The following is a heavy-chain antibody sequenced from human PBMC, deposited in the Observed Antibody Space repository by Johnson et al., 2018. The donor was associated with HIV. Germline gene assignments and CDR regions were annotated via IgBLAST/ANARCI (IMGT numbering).Heavy chain of an antibody. CDR1: GFTFDDYA. V-gene: IGHV3-9*01. Sequence: VQLVESGGSVVRPGGSLRLSCAASGFTFDDYAMHWVRQAPGKGLEWVSGISWNSGSIGYADSVTGRFTISRDNAKNSLYLQMNSLRAEDTALYYCAKQYSSSWYGNAFDIWGQGTMVTVSS. CDR3: AKQYSSSWYGNAFDI. D-gene: IGHD6-13*01. J-gene: IGHJ3*02. CDR2: ISWNSGSI.